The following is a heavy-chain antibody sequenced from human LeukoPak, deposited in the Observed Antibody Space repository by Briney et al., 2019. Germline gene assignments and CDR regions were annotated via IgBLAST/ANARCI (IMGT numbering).Heavy chain of an antibody. J-gene: IGHJ4*02. CDR2: MSPNSGST. D-gene: IGHD4-17*01. CDR1: GYTFTSYD. Sequence: GASVKVSCKASGYTFTSYDINWVRQGTGQGLEWMGWMSPNSGSTGYAQKFQGRVTMTEDTSTDTAYMELTSLRSDDTAVYYCATDPRGLPLRLWGQGTLVTVSS. CDR3: ATDPRGLPLRL. V-gene: IGHV1-8*02.